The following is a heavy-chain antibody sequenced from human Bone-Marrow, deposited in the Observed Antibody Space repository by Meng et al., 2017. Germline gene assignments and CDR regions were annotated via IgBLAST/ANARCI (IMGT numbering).Heavy chain of an antibody. Sequence: QVAVVESGAEVKKPGSSVKVSCKASGGTFSSYAISWVRQAPGQGLEWMGGIIPIFGTANYAQKFQGRVTITADKSTSTAYMELSSLRSEDTAVYYCARGGSPGYGDYDYWGQGTLVTVSS. CDR2: IIPIFGTA. CDR1: GGTFSSYA. J-gene: IGHJ4*02. D-gene: IGHD4-17*01. CDR3: ARGGSPGYGDYDY. V-gene: IGHV1-69*06.